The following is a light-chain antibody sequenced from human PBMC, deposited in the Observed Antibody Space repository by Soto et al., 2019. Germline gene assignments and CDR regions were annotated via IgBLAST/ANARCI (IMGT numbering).Light chain of an antibody. Sequence: DIQMTQSPSSVSASVGDRVTITYRASQGISSLLAWYQVKAGKAPKFLIYAASSLQSGVPSRFSGSGSGTDFTLTISSLQPEDFATYYCQQANSFPLTFGGGTKVEIK. J-gene: IGKJ4*01. CDR2: AAS. V-gene: IGKV1-12*01. CDR3: QQANSFPLT. CDR1: QGISSL.